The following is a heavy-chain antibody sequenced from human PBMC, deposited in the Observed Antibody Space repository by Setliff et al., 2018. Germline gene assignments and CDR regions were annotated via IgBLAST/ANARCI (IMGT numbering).Heavy chain of an antibody. CDR2: INGDGTIT. CDR3: FGAGTCSY. V-gene: IGHV3-74*01. D-gene: IGHD3-10*01. CDR1: GFTFSNYW. Sequence: PGGSLRLSCGASGFTFSNYWMYWVRQVPGKGLVWVSRINGDGTITHYADSVKGRFTISRDNAKNTLYLQMNSLRGEDTAVYYCFGAGTCSYWGQGTLVTVSS. J-gene: IGHJ4*02.